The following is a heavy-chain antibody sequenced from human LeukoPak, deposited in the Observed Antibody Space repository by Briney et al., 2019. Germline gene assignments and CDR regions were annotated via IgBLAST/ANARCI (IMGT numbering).Heavy chain of an antibody. J-gene: IGHJ4*02. V-gene: IGHV1-69*01. CDR1: GGTFISYA. CDR3: ARDRGGAGDFDY. CDR2: IIPIFGTA. D-gene: IGHD3-16*01. Sequence: SVKVSCKASGGTFISYAISWVRQAPGQGLEWMGGIIPIFGTANYAQKFQGRVTITADESTSTAYMELSSLRSEDTAVYYCARDRGGAGDFDYWGQGTLVTVSS.